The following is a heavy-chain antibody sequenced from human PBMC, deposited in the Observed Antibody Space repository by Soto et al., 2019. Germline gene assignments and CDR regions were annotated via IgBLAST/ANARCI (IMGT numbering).Heavy chain of an antibody. Sequence: QVQLVQSGAEVKKPGSSVKVSCKASGGTFSSYAISWVRQAPGQGLEWMGGIIPIFGTANYAQKFQGRVTITADESTSTADMELSSLRSEDTAVYYCARDQDVSNYHGMDGWGQGTTVTVSS. CDR3: ARDQDVSNYHGMDG. D-gene: IGHD4-4*01. CDR2: IIPIFGTA. CDR1: GGTFSSYA. V-gene: IGHV1-69*12. J-gene: IGHJ6*02.